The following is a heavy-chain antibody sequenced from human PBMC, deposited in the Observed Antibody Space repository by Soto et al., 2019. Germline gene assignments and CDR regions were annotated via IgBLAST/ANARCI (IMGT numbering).Heavy chain of an antibody. J-gene: IGHJ6*02. V-gene: IGHV2-5*02. CDR1: GFSLSTGGVG. Sequence: QITLKESGPPLVKPTQTLTLTCTFSGFSLSTGGVGVGWIRQPPGEALEWLALIYWDNDKRYSPSLKSRLTITKDASKNQVVLTRTNMDPVDTATYYCAHSRCGGDCLQSYSSHYYYGMDVWGQGTTVTVSS. CDR3: AHSRCGGDCLQSYSSHYYYGMDV. CDR2: IYWDNDK. D-gene: IGHD2-21*02.